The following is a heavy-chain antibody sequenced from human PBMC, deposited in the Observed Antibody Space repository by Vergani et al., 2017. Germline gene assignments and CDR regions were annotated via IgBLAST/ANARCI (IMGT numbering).Heavy chain of an antibody. CDR3: ASIARAPTRRNPPPDY. Sequence: QVQLQEWGAGLLKTSETLSLTCGVSGGSFSDYYWSWIRQAPRMGLEWIGEVNHGGSTNYNPSLKSRVSISVDTSKNQFSLQLTSVTAADSALSFCASIARAPTRRNPPPDYWGQGILVTVSS. J-gene: IGHJ4*02. D-gene: IGHD3-16*02. V-gene: IGHV4-34*01. CDR2: VNHGGST. CDR1: GGSFSDYY.